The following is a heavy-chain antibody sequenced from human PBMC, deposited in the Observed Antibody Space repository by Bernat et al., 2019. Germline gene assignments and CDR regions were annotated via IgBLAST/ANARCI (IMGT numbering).Heavy chain of an antibody. CDR3: ARRTSDYDGGGPPIGFAS. D-gene: IGHD3-22*01. J-gene: IGHJ5*01. V-gene: IGHV4-39*01. CDR2: IYYSGST. CDR1: GGSISRSSYY. Sequence: QLQLQESGPGLVKPSETLSLTCIVSGGSISRSSYYWGWIRQPPGKVLEWIGSIYYSGSTDDNQPLKCRATITVETTKKQFSQRLTTVTAEDAVVYYCARRTSDYDGGGPPIGFASWGEGSVVTVPS.